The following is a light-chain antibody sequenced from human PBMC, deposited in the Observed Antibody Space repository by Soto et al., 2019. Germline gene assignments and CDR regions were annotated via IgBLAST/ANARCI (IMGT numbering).Light chain of an antibody. CDR1: SSDVGGYKY. CDR3: SSYAGSNNLYV. V-gene: IGLV2-8*01. Sequence: QSALTQPPSASGSPGQSVTISCTGTSSDVGGYKYVSWYQQHPGKAPKVMIYEVSKRPSGVPDRFSGSKSGNTASLTVSGLQAEDEADYFCSSYAGSNNLYVFGTWTKVTVL. J-gene: IGLJ1*01. CDR2: EVS.